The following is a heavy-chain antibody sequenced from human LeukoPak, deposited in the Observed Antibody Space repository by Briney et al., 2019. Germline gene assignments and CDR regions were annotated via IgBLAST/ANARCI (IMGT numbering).Heavy chain of an antibody. J-gene: IGHJ4*02. CDR1: AFTFSSYS. CDR2: ISGSSSYI. CDR3: ARGSYAAIDY. D-gene: IGHD2-15*01. V-gene: IGHV3-21*01. Sequence: GGSLRLSCAASAFTFSSYSMNWVRQAPGKGLEWVSSISGSSSYIYYADSVKGRFTISRDNAKNSLYLQMNSLRAEDTAVYYCARGSYAAIDYWGQGTLVTVSS.